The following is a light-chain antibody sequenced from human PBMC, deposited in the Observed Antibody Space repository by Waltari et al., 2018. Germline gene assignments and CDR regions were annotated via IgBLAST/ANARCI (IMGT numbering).Light chain of an antibody. CDR2: AAS. J-gene: IGKJ2*01. CDR3: QQSSSSYT. CDR1: QSVSTY. V-gene: IGKV1-39*01. Sequence: DIQMTQSPSSLSASVGDRVTIPCRASQSVSTYLNWYQQKPGKAPRLLIFAASYLQSGVPSRFSGSGSGTDFTLTISGLQAEDFATYYCQQSSSSYTFGPGTKLEI.